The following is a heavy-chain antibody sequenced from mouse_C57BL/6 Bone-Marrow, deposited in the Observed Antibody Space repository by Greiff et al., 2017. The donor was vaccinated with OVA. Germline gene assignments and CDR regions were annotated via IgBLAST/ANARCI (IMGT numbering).Heavy chain of an antibody. Sequence: EVMLVESEGGLVQPGSSMKLSCTASGFTFSDYYMAWVRQVPEKGLEWVANINYDGSSTYYLDSLKSRFIISRDNAKNILYLQMSSLKSEDTATYYCARDPPYHWYFDVWGTGTTVTVSS. CDR1: GFTFSDYY. J-gene: IGHJ1*03. CDR2: INYDGSST. CDR3: ARDPPYHWYFDV. V-gene: IGHV5-16*01.